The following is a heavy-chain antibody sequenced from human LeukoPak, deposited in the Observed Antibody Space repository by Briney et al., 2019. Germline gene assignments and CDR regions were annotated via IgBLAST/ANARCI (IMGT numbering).Heavy chain of an antibody. CDR1: GFTFNRDW. D-gene: IGHD2-21*01. V-gene: IGHV3-30*02. J-gene: IGHJ4*02. CDR3: AKDVNAYCSGDCSDY. CDR2: IWYDGSKK. Sequence: GGSLRLSCAASGFTFNRDWTAWFRQAPGKGLEWVAFIWYDGSKKYYADSVKGRFTISRDNSKNMVSLEMNSLRTEDTAVYYCAKDVNAYCSGDCSDYWGQGTLVTVSS.